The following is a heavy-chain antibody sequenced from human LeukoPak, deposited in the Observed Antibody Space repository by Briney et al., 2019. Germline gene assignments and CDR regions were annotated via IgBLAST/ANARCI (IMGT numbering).Heavy chain of an antibody. CDR1: GYTFTGYY. D-gene: IGHD5-12*01. J-gene: IGHJ4*02. CDR3: TRTNSGYDFDY. Sequence: ASVKVSCKASGYTFTGYYMHWVRQAPGQGLEWMGWINPNSGGTNYAQKFQGWVTMTRDTSISTAYMELSRLRSDDTAVYYCTRTNSGYDFDYWGQGTLVTVSS. V-gene: IGHV1-2*04. CDR2: INPNSGGT.